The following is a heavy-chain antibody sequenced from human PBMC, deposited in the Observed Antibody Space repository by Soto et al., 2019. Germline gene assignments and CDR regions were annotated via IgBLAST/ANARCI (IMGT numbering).Heavy chain of an antibody. V-gene: IGHV1-58*01. CDR2: IVVGSGNT. D-gene: IGHD3-3*01. J-gene: IGHJ6*02. CDR3: AAESFTTIFRVVINNGMDV. Sequence: SVKVSCKASGFTFTSSAVQWVRQARGQRLEWIGWIVVGSGNTNYAQKFQERVTITRDMSTSTAYMELSSLRSEDTAVYYCAAESFTTIFRVVINNGMDVWGQGTTVTV. CDR1: GFTFTSSA.